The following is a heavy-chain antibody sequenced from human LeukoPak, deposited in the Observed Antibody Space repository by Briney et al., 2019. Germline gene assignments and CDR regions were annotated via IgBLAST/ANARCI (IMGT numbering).Heavy chain of an antibody. J-gene: IGHJ5*02. D-gene: IGHD1-26*01. CDR1: GYTFTNYW. CDR3: VRREVGATLRFDP. CDR2: IYPADSDA. Sequence: GESLKISCKASGYTFTNYWIGWVRQMPGKGLEWVGPIYPADSDARYSPSFEGQVTIPADKSISTAYLHWSSLKASDTAMYYCVRREVGATLRFDPWGQGTLVIVSS. V-gene: IGHV5-51*01.